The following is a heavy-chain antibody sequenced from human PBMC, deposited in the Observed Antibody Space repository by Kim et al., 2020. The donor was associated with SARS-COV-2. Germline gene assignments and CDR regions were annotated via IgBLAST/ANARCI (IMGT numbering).Heavy chain of an antibody. J-gene: IGHJ4*02. V-gene: IGHV3-74*01. Sequence: TSYQDAVKGRFTIPRANAKNTLYLQMNSLRADDTAVYYCTRAIIGANVFDSWGQGILVTVSS. CDR2: T. D-gene: IGHD1-26*01. CDR3: TRAIIGANVFDS.